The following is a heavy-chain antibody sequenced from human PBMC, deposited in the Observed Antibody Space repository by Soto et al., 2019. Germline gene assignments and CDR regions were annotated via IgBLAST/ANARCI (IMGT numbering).Heavy chain of an antibody. V-gene: IGHV1-69*13. D-gene: IGHD6-13*01. CDR3: ARGWDMEAAVAKSEYYYRMGF. CDR2: IIPIFGTP. CDR1: GGPLSNYA. Sequence: ASVKVSCKASGGPLSNYAFSWVRQAPGQGPEWMGGIIPIFGTPNYAQKFQARLTMTADETTSTAYMELSSLRSEDTAVYYCARGWDMEAAVAKSEYYYRMGFWGRGTTVTVSS. J-gene: IGHJ6*02.